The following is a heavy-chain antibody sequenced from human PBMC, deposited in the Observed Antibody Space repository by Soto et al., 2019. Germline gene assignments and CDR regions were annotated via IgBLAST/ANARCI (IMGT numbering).Heavy chain of an antibody. Sequence: GSLRLSCAASGFIFSNQAMCWVRQGPGKGLEWVSCISDRGDETFFLDSVKGRFTISRDNSKNTLYLQMNSLRAEDTAVYYCARDMRGLRGFYYYGMDVWGQGTTVTVSS. CDR3: ARDMRGLRGFYYYGMDV. CDR2: ISDRGDET. V-gene: IGHV3-23*01. D-gene: IGHD2-15*01. CDR1: GFIFSNQA. J-gene: IGHJ6*02.